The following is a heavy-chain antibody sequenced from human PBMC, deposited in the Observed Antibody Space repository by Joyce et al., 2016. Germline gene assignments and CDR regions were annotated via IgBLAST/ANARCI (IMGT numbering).Heavy chain of an antibody. V-gene: IGHV3-30*18. CDR3: AKDQRKYNRGFYWYFDL. CDR1: GVTVRSYG. J-gene: IGHJ2*01. D-gene: IGHD7-27*01. Sequence: QVQLVESGGGVVQPGRSMRLSCAASGVTVRSYGVHWVRQAPCKGLEWVAVISYDGSNKYYAHSVKGRFTISRDNSKNTLYLQMNSLRGEDTALYYSAKDQRKYNRGFYWYFDLLGRGTLVSVSS. CDR2: ISYDGSNK.